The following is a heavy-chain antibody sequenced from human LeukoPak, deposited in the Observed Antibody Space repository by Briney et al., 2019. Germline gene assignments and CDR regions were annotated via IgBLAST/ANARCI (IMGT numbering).Heavy chain of an antibody. Sequence: GGSLRLSCAASGITFSSYGMHWVRQAPGKGLEWVAFIRYDGSNKYYADSVKGRFTISRDNSKNTLYLQMNSLRAEDTAVYYCAKDRRYSSSNWFDPWGQGTLVTVSS. CDR2: IRYDGSNK. J-gene: IGHJ5*02. D-gene: IGHD6-6*01. V-gene: IGHV3-30*02. CDR1: GITFSSYG. CDR3: AKDRRYSSSNWFDP.